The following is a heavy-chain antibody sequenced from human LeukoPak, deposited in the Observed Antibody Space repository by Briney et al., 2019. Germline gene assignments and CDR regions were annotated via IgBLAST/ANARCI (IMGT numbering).Heavy chain of an antibody. CDR2: INPNSGGT. D-gene: IGHD3-10*01. CDR3: ARGVLLSWSNWFDP. J-gene: IGHJ5*02. V-gene: IGHV1-2*02. CDR1: GYTFTGYY. Sequence: GASVKVSCKASGYTFTGYYMHWVRQAPGQGLEWMGWINPNSGGTNYAQKFQGRVTMTRNTSISTAYMELSSLRSEDTAVYYCARGVLLSWSNWFDPWGRGTLVTVSS.